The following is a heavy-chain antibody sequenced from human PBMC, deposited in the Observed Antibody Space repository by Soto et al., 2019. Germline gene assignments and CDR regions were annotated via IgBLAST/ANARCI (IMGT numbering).Heavy chain of an antibody. J-gene: IGHJ4*02. CDR3: ANPKPLGYRYGYGAYYFDY. Sequence: PGGSLRLSCAASGLTFSSCSMNCVRQAPGKGLEWVSAISEDGGSTYYADSVKCRFTISRDNAKNTLYLQMNSLRAEDTAVYYCANPKPLGYRYGYGAYYFDYWGQGTLVTVSS. CDR2: ISEDGGST. CDR1: GLTFSSCS. D-gene: IGHD5-18*01. V-gene: IGHV3-23*01.